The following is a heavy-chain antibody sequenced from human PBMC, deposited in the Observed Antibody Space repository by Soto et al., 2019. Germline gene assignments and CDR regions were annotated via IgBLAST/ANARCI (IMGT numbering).Heavy chain of an antibody. CDR1: GFTFSSYA. D-gene: IGHD3-10*01. CDR2: ISGSGGST. V-gene: IGHV3-23*01. Sequence: GGSLRLSCAASGFTFSSYAMSWVRQAPGKGLEWVSAISGSGGSTYYADSVKGRFNISRDNSKNTLYLQMNGLRAEDTALYYFSRQPQITRVRGVISDFDYWGQGPLVTVSS. CDR3: SRQPQITRVRGVISDFDY. J-gene: IGHJ4*02.